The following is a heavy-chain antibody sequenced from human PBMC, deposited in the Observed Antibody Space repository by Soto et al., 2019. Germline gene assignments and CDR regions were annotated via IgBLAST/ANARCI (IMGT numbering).Heavy chain of an antibody. CDR3: VRYCGTTLCNGVATRTFDY. J-gene: IGHJ4*02. V-gene: IGHV3-48*03. CDR1: RFTFSTYE. CDR2: ISSGGSAV. D-gene: IGHD5-12*01. Sequence: PGGSLRLSCVASRFTFSTYEMHWVRQAPGKGLEWVSYISSGGSAVYYADSVKGRFTISRDNTRNSLYLQMNSLRDEDTALYYCVRYCGTTLCNGVATRTFDYWGQGTLVTVYS.